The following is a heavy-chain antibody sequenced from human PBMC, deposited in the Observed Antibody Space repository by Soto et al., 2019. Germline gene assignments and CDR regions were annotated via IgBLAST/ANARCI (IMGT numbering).Heavy chain of an antibody. Sequence: QVQLQESGPGLVKPSETLSLTCTVSGGSISSYYWSWIRQPPGKGLEWIRYIHYNGSTTSNPSLKSRVPISVDTSKHQFSLKLSSVTASDTAVYYCARSYGSCFDYWGQGTLVTVSS. CDR1: GGSISSYY. CDR2: IHYNGST. J-gene: IGHJ4*02. CDR3: ARSYGSCFDY. D-gene: IGHD5-18*01. V-gene: IGHV4-59*08.